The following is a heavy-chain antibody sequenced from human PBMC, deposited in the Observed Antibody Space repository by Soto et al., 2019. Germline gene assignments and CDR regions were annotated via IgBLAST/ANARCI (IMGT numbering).Heavy chain of an antibody. CDR3: AKGRPGVAAAPNY. CDR1: GFTVSSTY. J-gene: IGHJ4*02. Sequence: GGSLRLSCAASGFTVSSTYMTWVRQAPGKGLEWVSVIYGGLTTSYADSVKGRFTISRDNSKNTVFLHMTNLRAGDTALYFCAKGRPGVAAAPNYWGQGTLVTVSS. D-gene: IGHD2-21*01. V-gene: IGHV3-53*01. CDR2: IYGGLTT.